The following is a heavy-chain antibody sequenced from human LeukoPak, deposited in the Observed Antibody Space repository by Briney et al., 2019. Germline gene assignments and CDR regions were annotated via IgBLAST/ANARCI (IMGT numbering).Heavy chain of an antibody. Sequence: ASVKVSCKASGYTFTSYGISWVRQAPGQGLEWMGWISAYNGNTNYAQKLQGRVTMTTDTSTSTAYVELRSLRSDDTAVYYCARVGIQLWLGPTFDYWGQGTLVIVSS. CDR2: ISAYNGNT. D-gene: IGHD5-18*01. CDR3: ARVGIQLWLGPTFDY. J-gene: IGHJ4*02. CDR1: GYTFTSYG. V-gene: IGHV1-18*04.